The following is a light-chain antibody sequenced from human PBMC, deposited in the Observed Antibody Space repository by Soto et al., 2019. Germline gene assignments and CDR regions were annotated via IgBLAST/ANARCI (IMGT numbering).Light chain of an antibody. Sequence: QPVLTQPPSVSGAPGRRVTISCTGSSSNIGAGYDVHWYQQLPGTAPKLLIYGNINRHSGVPDRFSGSKSGTSASLAITGLQAEDEADYYCQSYDSSLSGFVFGTGTKLTVL. CDR1: SSNIGAGYD. J-gene: IGLJ1*01. V-gene: IGLV1-40*01. CDR3: QSYDSSLSGFV. CDR2: GNI.